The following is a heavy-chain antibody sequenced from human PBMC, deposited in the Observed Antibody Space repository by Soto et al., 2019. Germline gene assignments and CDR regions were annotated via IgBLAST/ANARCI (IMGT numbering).Heavy chain of an antibody. CDR1: GFTFNNYA. CDR3: ARHLMTTVTPLAD. CDR2: ISGGGGST. J-gene: IGHJ4*02. D-gene: IGHD4-17*01. Sequence: EVQLLESGGGLVQPGGSLRLSCAASGFTFNNYAMSWVRRAPGKGLEWVSTISGGGGSTYYADSVKGRFTISGDNSKNTLFLQMNSLRAEDTAVYYCARHLMTTVTPLADWGQGTLVTVSS. V-gene: IGHV3-23*01.